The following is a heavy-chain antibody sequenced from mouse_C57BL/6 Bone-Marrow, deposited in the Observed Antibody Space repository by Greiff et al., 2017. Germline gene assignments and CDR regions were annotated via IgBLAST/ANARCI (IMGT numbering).Heavy chain of an antibody. CDR1: GYAFSSSW. CDR3: ARRGNYYGSSYWYFDV. D-gene: IGHD1-1*01. J-gene: IGHJ1*03. V-gene: IGHV1-82*01. CDR2: IYPGDGDT. Sequence: VKLQESGPELVKPGASVKISCKASGYAFSSSWMNWVKQRPGKGLEWIGRIYPGDGDTNYNGKFKGKATLTADKSSSTAYMRLSSLTSEDSAVYFCARRGNYYGSSYWYFDVWGTGTTVTVSS.